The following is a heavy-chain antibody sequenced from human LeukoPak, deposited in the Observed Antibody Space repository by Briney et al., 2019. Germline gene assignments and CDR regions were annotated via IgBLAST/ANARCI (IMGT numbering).Heavy chain of an antibody. CDR2: IIPIFGTA. Sequence: GASVKVSCKASGYTFTSYYMHWVRQAPGQGLEWMGGIIPIFGTANYAQKFQGRVTITADESTSTAYMELSSLRSEDTAVYYCARDGYWGQGTLVTVSS. CDR3: ARDGY. CDR1: GYTFTSYY. J-gene: IGHJ4*02. V-gene: IGHV1-69*13.